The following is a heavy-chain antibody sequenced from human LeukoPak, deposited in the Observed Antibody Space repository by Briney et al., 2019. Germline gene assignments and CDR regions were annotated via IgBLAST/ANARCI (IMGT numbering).Heavy chain of an antibody. J-gene: IGHJ4*02. D-gene: IGHD3-9*01. CDR3: ARDSIAGYSLSW. CDR1: GGSISSYY. Sequence: SETLSLTCTVSGGSISSYYWSWIRQPPGKGLEWIGYIYYSGSTNYNPSLKGRLTISVDTAKNQFSLKLSSVTAADTAVYYCARDSIAGYSLSWWGQGTLVTVSS. V-gene: IGHV4-59*12. CDR2: IYYSGST.